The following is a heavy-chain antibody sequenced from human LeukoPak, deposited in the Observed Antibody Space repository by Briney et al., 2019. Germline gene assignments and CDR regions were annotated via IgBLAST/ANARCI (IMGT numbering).Heavy chain of an antibody. J-gene: IGHJ3*02. V-gene: IGHV5-51*01. D-gene: IGHD2-15*01. CDR2: IYPGDSDT. CDR1: GYSFTSYW. Sequence: GESLKISCKGSGYSFTSYWIGWVRQMPGKGLGWMGIIYPGDSDTRYSPSFQGQVTISADKSISTAYLQWSSLKASDTAMYYCARLDGCSGGSCYSGLIWGQGTMVTVSS. CDR3: ARLDGCSGGSCYSGLI.